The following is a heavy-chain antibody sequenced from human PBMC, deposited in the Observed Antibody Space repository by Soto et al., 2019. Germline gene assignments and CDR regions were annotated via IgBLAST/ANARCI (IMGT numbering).Heavy chain of an antibody. J-gene: IGHJ5*02. Sequence: SETLSLTCTVSGVSMSSYYCSWIRQPPGKGLEWIGYIYYSGSTNYNPSLKSRVTISVDTSKNQFSLKLSSVTAADTAVYYCARASYYYDRSGAYNWFDPWGQGTLVTVSS. CDR2: IYYSGST. D-gene: IGHD3-22*01. CDR1: GVSMSSYY. CDR3: ARASYYYDRSGAYNWFDP. V-gene: IGHV4-59*01.